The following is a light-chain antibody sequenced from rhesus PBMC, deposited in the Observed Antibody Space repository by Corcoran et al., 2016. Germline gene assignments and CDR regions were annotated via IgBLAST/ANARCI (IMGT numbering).Light chain of an antibody. J-gene: IGKJ4*01. V-gene: IGKV1-38*01. CDR3: QQRISYPIT. CDR1: QGISSD. Sequence: DIQLTQSPSSLSASVGDRATITCRASQGISSDLAWYQQKSGKAPKLLIYDASKLQSGVPSRFSGTGSWTDCTLAISILQPEDFATYYCQQRISYPITFGEGTKVEIK. CDR2: DAS.